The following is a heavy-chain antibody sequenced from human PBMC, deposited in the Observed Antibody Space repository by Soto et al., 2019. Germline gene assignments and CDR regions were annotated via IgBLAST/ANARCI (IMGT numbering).Heavy chain of an antibody. J-gene: IGHJ4*02. V-gene: IGHV4-4*02. D-gene: IGHD6-19*01. CDR1: GDSITTNNW. CDR2: IYHNGNT. Sequence: SETLSLTCAVSGDSITTNNWWSWVRQPPGKGLEWIGEIYHNGNTNYNPSLKSRVTMSVDTSKNQFSLKLTSVTAADTAIYYCARDAAVPGETDRFDYWGQGTLVTVSS. CDR3: ARDAAVPGETDRFDY.